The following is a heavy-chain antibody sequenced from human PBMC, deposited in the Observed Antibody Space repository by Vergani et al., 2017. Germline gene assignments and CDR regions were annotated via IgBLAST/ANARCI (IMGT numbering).Heavy chain of an antibody. CDR3: AREGRNYYGSGSYTPPGFPFDP. J-gene: IGHJ5*02. CDR2: IIPILGIA. CDR1: GYTFTSYA. V-gene: IGHV1-69*09. Sequence: QVQLVQSGSELKKPGASVKVSCKASGYTFTSYAMNWVRQAPGQGLEWMGRIIPILGIANYAQKFQGRVTITADKSTSTAYMELSSLRSEDTAVYYCAREGRNYYGSGSYTPPGFPFDPWGQGTLVTVSS. D-gene: IGHD3-10*01.